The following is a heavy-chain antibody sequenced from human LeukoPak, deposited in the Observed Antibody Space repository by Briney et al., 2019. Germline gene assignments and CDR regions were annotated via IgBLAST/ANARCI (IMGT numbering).Heavy chain of an antibody. D-gene: IGHD3-10*01. CDR1: GGSFSDDY. CDR3: ARGKVWYGELEDAYYFDS. V-gene: IGHV4-34*01. Sequence: PSETLSLTCAVSGGSFSDDYWTWIRHPPGKGLEWIGDINHSGNTNYTLSLKSRVTISLHTSKNQFSLKLSSVTAADTAVYYCARGKVWYGELEDAYYFDSWGQGTLVTVSS. J-gene: IGHJ4*02. CDR2: INHSGNT.